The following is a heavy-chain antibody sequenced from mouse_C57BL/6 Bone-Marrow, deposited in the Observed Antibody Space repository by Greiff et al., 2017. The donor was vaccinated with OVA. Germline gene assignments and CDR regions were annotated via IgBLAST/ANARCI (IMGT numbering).Heavy chain of an antibody. V-gene: IGHV1-55*01. CDR3: ARGGYYYGYCDV. CDR2: IYPGSGST. CDR1: GYTFTSYW. Sequence: QVQLQQPGAELVKPGASVKMSCKASGYTFTSYWITWVKQRPGQGLEWIGDIYPGSGSTNYNEKFKSKATLTVDTSSSAAYMQLSSLTSEDAAVYDSARGGYYYGYCDVWGTGTTVTVSS. D-gene: IGHD1-1*01. J-gene: IGHJ1*03.